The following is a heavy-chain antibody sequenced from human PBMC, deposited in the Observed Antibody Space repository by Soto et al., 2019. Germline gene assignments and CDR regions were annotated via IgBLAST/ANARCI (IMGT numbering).Heavy chain of an antibody. CDR1: GFTVRSNY. D-gene: IGHD2-2*02. CDR3: ARVPGYCSSTSCYNGPLFDP. Sequence: GGSLRLSCAASGFTVRSNYMSWVRQAPGKGLEWVSVIYSGGSTYYADSVKGRFTISRHNSKNTLYLQMNSLRAEDTAVYYCARVPGYCSSTSCYNGPLFDPWGQGTLVTVSS. CDR2: IYSGGST. J-gene: IGHJ5*02. V-gene: IGHV3-53*04.